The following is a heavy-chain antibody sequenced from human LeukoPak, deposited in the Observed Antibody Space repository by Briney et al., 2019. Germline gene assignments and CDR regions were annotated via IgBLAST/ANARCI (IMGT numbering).Heavy chain of an antibody. CDR2: INHSGST. Sequence: SETLSLTCAVYGGSFSGYYWSWIRQPPGKGLEWIGEINHSGSTNYNPSLKSRVTISVDTSKNQFSLKLSSVTAADTAVYYCANGRRKTRHFTIDYWGQGTLVTVSS. V-gene: IGHV4-34*01. CDR3: ANGRRKTRHFTIDY. J-gene: IGHJ4*02. D-gene: IGHD1-14*01. CDR1: GGSFSGYY.